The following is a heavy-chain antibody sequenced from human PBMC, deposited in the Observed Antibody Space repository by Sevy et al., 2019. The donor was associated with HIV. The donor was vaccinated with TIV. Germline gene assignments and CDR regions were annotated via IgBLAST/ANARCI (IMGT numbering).Heavy chain of an antibody. V-gene: IGHV1-18*01. D-gene: IGHD3-3*01. CDR1: GYTFTSYG. CDR2: ISAYNGNT. CDR3: ARAPFYPEQEDFDY. J-gene: IGHJ4*02. Sequence: ASVKVSCKASGYTFTSYGISWVRQAPGQGLEWMGWISAYNGNTNYAQKLQGRVTMTTDTSTSTAYMELRSLGSDDTAVYYCARAPFYPEQEDFDYWGQGTLVTVSS.